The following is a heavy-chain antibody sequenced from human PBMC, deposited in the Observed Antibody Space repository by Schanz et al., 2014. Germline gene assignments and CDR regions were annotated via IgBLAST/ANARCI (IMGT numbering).Heavy chain of an antibody. D-gene: IGHD3-10*01. CDR3: ARAPTRMNMFRGVTYFFDY. Sequence: QVRLVQSGAEAREPGASVKVSCKATGYMFDTYGFAWGRQAPGQGLEWMGWNSTYNGHTRYEQKFQARLSLTTDTDTATAHVELRSLRTDDTAVYYCARAPTRMNMFRGVTYFFDYWGQGTLVTVSS. J-gene: IGHJ4*02. V-gene: IGHV1-18*04. CDR2: NSTYNGHT. CDR1: GYMFDTYG.